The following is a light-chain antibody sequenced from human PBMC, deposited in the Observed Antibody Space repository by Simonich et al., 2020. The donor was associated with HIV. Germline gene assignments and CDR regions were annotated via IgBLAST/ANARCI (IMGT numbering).Light chain of an antibody. CDR2: AGS. CDR1: SSDVGSYNF. CDR3: SSYTSSSTVV. V-gene: IGLV2-14*02. Sequence: QSALTQPASVSGSPGQSITISCTGTSSDVGSYNFVSWYQQHPGKAPKLMIYAGSKRPSGVSNRFSGSKSGNTASLTISVLQAEDEADYYCSSYTSSSTVVFGGGTKLTVL. J-gene: IGLJ2*01.